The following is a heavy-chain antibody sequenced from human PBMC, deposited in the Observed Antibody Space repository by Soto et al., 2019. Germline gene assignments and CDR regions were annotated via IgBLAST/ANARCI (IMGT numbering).Heavy chain of an antibody. CDR1: GGTVTDYY. Sequence: PSETLSLTCRVCGGTVTDYYWSWVRQPAGKGLEWMGRIRPGGNTNYSPSLMSRVPMSVNPSHNQSSLKLTPLTAPDTAVYSCLRGPDCGSHRHSAPWGQGPLATVSS. CDR3: LRGPDCGSHRHSAP. J-gene: IGHJ5*02. D-gene: IGHD2-15*01. CDR2: IRPGGNT. V-gene: IGHV4-4*07.